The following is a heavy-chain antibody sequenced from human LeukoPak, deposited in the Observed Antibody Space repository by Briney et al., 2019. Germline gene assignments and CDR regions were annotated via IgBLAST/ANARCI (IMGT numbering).Heavy chain of an antibody. CDR2: IWYDGSIK. CDR3: SRVGCTGGSCKPYYYYGMDV. J-gene: IGHJ6*02. CDR1: GFTFSRYG. Sequence: GRSLRLSCAASGFTFSRYGMHWVRQAPGKGLEWVAIIWYDGSIKYYADSVKGRFTISRDNSKNTLYLQMSSLRAEDTAMYYCSRVGCTGGSCKPYYYYGMDVWGRGTTVTVSS. D-gene: IGHD2-15*01. V-gene: IGHV3-33*08.